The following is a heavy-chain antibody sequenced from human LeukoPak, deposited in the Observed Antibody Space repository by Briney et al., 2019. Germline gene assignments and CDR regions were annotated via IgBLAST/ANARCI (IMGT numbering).Heavy chain of an antibody. Sequence: SETLSLTCAVSGGSISSSNWWSWVRRPPGKGLEWIGEIYHSGSTNYNPSLKSRVTISVDKSKNQFSLKLSSVTAADTAVYYCARYARYSGSYYWFDPWGQGTLVTVSS. D-gene: IGHD1-26*01. CDR3: ARYARYSGSYYWFDP. CDR2: IYHSGST. V-gene: IGHV4-4*02. J-gene: IGHJ5*02. CDR1: GGSISSSNW.